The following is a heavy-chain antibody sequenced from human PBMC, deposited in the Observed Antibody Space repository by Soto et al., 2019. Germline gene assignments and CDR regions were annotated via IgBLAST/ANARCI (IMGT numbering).Heavy chain of an antibody. V-gene: IGHV3-23*01. CDR3: AQETRIMIFGALIPQDEYYYGMDV. J-gene: IGHJ6*02. CDR2: ISDSGGST. CDR1: GFAFNSYA. D-gene: IGHD3-3*01. Sequence: EVQLLESGGGMVQPGGSLRLSCAASGFAFNSYAMSWVRQAPGQGLEWVSGISDSGGSTYYAESVKGRFTISRDNSKNTLYLQMNSLRAEDTAIYYCAQETRIMIFGALIPQDEYYYGMDVWGRGTTVTVSS.